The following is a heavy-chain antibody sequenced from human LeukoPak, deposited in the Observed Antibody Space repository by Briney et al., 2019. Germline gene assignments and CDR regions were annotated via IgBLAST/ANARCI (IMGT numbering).Heavy chain of an antibody. CDR1: GFTFSSYS. CDR3: ARGRGYSYALNY. D-gene: IGHD5-18*01. J-gene: IGHJ4*02. V-gene: IGHV3-21*01. CDR2: ISSSSSYI. Sequence: GGSLRLSCAASGFTFSSYSMNWVRQAPGKGLEWVSSISSSSSYIYYADSVKGRFTTSRDNAKNSLYLQMNSLRAEDTAVYYCARGRGYSYALNYWGQGTLVTVSS.